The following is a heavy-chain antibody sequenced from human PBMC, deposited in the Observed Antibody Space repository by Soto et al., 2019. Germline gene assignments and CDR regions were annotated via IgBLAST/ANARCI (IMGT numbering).Heavy chain of an antibody. D-gene: IGHD2-21*02. J-gene: IGHJ5*02. Sequence: QVQLQESGPRLVKPSGSLSLTCGVSGGTVASSHWWSWVRQSPGGGLEWIGNVYHTGDTNFNPSLQSRFTISVDKSNNQVPLRLNSLTAADTAVYFCAREIVTAGGNNYFDPWGPGTLVTVSS. CDR3: AREIVTAGGNNYFDP. CDR2: VYHTGDT. V-gene: IGHV4-4*02. CDR1: GGTVASSHW.